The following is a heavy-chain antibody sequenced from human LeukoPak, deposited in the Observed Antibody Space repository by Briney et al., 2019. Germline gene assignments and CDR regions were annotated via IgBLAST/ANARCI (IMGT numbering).Heavy chain of an antibody. J-gene: IGHJ3*02. CDR3: ARTRNSSGYRGAFDI. CDR2: ISAYNGDT. V-gene: IGHV1-18*01. D-gene: IGHD3-22*01. CDR1: GYTFTSYG. Sequence: ASVRVSCKASGYTFTSYGISWVRQAPGQGLEWMGWISAYNGDTNYAQKLQGRVTMTTDTSTSTAYMELRSLRSDDTAVYYCARTRNSSGYRGAFDIWGQGTMVTVSS.